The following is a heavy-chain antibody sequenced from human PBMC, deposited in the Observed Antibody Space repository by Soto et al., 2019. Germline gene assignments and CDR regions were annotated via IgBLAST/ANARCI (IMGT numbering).Heavy chain of an antibody. V-gene: IGHV4-61*08. CDR1: GGSVSSGDYF. CDR2: IYYSGST. J-gene: IGHJ6*02. Sequence: SETLSLTCTVSGGSVSSGDYFWSWLRQSPGKRLEWIAYIYYSGSTNYNPSLKSRATISVDTSKSQVSLTLTSMTAADAAVYYCARSPNYYYYGFDVWGQGTTGTVSS. CDR3: ARSPNYYYYGFDV. D-gene: IGHD3-10*01.